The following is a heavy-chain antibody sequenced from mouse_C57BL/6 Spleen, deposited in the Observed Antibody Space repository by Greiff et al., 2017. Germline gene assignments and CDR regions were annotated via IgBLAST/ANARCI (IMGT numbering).Heavy chain of an antibody. D-gene: IGHD6-1*01. J-gene: IGHJ3*01. CDR2: ISSGGDYI. CDR3: TRDRGAGFAY. Sequence: DVMLVESGEGLVKPGGSLKLSCAASGFTFSSYAMSWVRQTPEKRLEWVAYISSGGDYIYYADTVKGRFTISRDNARNTLYLQMSSLKSEDTAMYYCTRDRGAGFAYWGQGTLVTVSA. V-gene: IGHV5-9-1*02. CDR1: GFTFSSYA.